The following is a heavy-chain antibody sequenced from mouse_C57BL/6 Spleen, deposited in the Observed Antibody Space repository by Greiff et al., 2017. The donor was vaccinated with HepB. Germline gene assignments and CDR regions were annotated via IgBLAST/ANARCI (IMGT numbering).Heavy chain of an antibody. CDR1: GYTFTSYW. CDR3: ARGYGSSYGFFAY. CDR2: IDPSDSYT. Sequence: QVQLQQPGAELVKPGASVKLSCKASGYTFTSYWLQWVKQRPGQGLEWIGEIDPSDSYTNYNQKFKGKATLTVDTSSSTAYMQLSSLTSEDSAVYYCARGYGSSYGFFAYWGQGTLVTVSA. V-gene: IGHV1-50*01. D-gene: IGHD1-1*01. J-gene: IGHJ3*01.